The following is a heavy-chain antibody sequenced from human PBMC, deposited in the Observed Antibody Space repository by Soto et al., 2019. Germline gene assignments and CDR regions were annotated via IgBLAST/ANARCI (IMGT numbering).Heavy chain of an antibody. J-gene: IGHJ6*02. CDR1: GGTFSSYA. D-gene: IGHD3-10*01. Sequence: SVKVSCKASGGTFSSYAISWVRQAAGQGLEWMGGIIPIFGTANYAQKFQGRVTITADKSTSTAYMELSSLRSEDTAVYYCARVRLWFAEFNSNNYYYYGMDVWGQGTTVTVSS. CDR3: ARVRLWFAEFNSNNYYYYGMDV. CDR2: IIPIFGTA. V-gene: IGHV1-69*06.